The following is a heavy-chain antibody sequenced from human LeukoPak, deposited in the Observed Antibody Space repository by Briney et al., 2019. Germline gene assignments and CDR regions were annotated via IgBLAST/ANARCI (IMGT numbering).Heavy chain of an antibody. D-gene: IGHD3-22*01. CDR3: SRREDYYDSSGYYYYFDN. CDR2: LRSKANSYAT. CDR1: GFTFSGSA. J-gene: IGHJ4*02. V-gene: IGHV3-73*01. Sequence: GGSLRLSCAASGFTFSGSAMHWVRQASGKGLEWIGCLRSKANSYATAYAASVKGRFTISRDDSKNTAYLEMNSLKTEDTAVYYCSRREDYYDSSGYYYYFDNWGQGTLVTVSS.